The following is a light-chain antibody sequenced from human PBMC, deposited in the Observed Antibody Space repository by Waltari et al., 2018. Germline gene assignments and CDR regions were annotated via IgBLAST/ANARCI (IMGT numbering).Light chain of an antibody. J-gene: IGKJ1*01. Sequence: SCRTSQSLSRPLAWYQQKPGQAPRLLIYDASRRATGIPDRFIGSGSGTDSSLTISRLEPEDFAVYYCQHYVTLPATFGQGTRVELK. CDR2: DAS. CDR1: QSLSRP. V-gene: IGKV3-20*01. CDR3: QHYVTLPAT.